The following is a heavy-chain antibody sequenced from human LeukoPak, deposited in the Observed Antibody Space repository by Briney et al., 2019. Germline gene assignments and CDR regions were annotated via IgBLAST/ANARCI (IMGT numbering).Heavy chain of an antibody. CDR2: IKQDGSEK. D-gene: IGHD1-1*01. J-gene: IGHJ4*02. Sequence: GGSLRLSCAASGFIFSRYWMSWVRQAPGKGLEWVANIKQDGSEKYYVDSVKGRFTISRDNAKKSLFMQMNSLRAEDTAVYYCAERTQLGKWGQGTLVTVSS. CDR3: AERTQLGK. V-gene: IGHV3-7*01. CDR1: GFIFSRYW.